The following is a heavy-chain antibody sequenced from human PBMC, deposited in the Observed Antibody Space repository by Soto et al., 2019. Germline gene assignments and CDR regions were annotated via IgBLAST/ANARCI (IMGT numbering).Heavy chain of an antibody. D-gene: IGHD1-7*01. CDR1: GYTFTSYG. CDR2: ISAYNGNT. CDR3: ARDWNYVEYYYYGMDV. J-gene: IGHJ6*02. V-gene: IGHV1-18*01. Sequence: ASVKVSCKASGYTFTSYGISWVRQAPGQGLEWMGWISAYNGNTNYAQKLQGRVTMTTDTSTSTAYMELRSLRSDDTAVYYCARDWNYVEYYYYGMDVWGQGTTVTVSS.